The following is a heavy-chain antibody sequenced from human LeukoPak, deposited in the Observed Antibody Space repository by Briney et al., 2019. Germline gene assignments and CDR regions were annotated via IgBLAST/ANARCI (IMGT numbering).Heavy chain of an antibody. D-gene: IGHD2-15*01. CDR3: ARGNRRVVVVAATLKYSNTLGY. Sequence: ASVKVSCKASGYTFKNYGISWVRQAPGQGLEWMGWISAYNGYTTYAQKVQGRVTMTTDTSTSTAYMELRSLRSDDTAVYYCARGNRRVVVVAATLKYSNTLGYWGQGTLVTVSS. CDR1: GYTFKNYG. J-gene: IGHJ4*02. CDR2: ISAYNGYT. V-gene: IGHV1-18*01.